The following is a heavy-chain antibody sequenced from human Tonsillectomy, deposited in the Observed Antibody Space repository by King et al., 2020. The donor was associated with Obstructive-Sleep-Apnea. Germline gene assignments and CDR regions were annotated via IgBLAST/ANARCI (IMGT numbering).Heavy chain of an antibody. J-gene: IGHJ5*02. CDR2: ISSSSSYI. CDR1: GFTFSSYS. CDR3: ARDFSASGEDRRRVGSDCTNGVCHRGDEEDP. D-gene: IGHD2-8*01. V-gene: IGHV3-21*01. Sequence: VQLVESGGGLVKPGGSLRLSCAASGFTFSSYSMNWVRQAPGKGLEWVSSISSSSSYIYYADSVKGRFTISRDNAKNSLYLQMNSLRAEDTAVYYCARDFSASGEDRRRVGSDCTNGVCHRGDEEDPWGQGTLVTVSS.